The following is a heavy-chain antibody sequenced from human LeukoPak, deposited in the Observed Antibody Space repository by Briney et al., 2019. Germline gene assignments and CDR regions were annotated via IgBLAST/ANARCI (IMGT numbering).Heavy chain of an antibody. Sequence: SETLSLTCIVYGGSISSYYWSWIRQPPGEGLEWIGYIYYSGSTNDNPYLKSRVTIAVDTSKNQFSLKLSSVTAADTAVYYWARRQNYDILTGYPLYYFDYWGQGTLVTVSS. V-gene: IGHV4-59*08. J-gene: IGHJ4*02. CDR2: IYYSGST. CDR3: ARRQNYDILTGYPLYYFDY. CDR1: GGSISSYY. D-gene: IGHD3-9*01.